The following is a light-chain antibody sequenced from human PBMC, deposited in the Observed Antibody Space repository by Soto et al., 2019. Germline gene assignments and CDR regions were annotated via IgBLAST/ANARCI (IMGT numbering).Light chain of an antibody. Sequence: QSVLTQPASVSGSPGQSSTISCTGTSSDVGGYNYVSWYQQYPGKAPKLMIYEVSNRPSGVSNRFSGAKSVNTASLTISGLQAEDEADYYCGSYTSSSTVVFGGGTKLTVL. CDR2: EVS. CDR3: GSYTSSSTVV. V-gene: IGLV2-14*01. CDR1: SSDVGGYNY. J-gene: IGLJ2*01.